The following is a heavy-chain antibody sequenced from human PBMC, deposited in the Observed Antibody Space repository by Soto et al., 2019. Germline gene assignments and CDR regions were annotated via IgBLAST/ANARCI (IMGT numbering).Heavy chain of an antibody. CDR3: ARYGSNVSWFDP. Sequence: QVQLQESGPGLVKPSETLSLTCTVSGGSISTYYWSWIRQPPGKGLEWIGYVYYSGTTNYNPSLKSRVTISVDTSKNQFSLKLTSVTAADTAVYYCARYGSNVSWFDPWGQGTLVTVSS. V-gene: IGHV4-59*01. CDR2: VYYSGTT. J-gene: IGHJ5*02. D-gene: IGHD3-10*01. CDR1: GGSISTYY.